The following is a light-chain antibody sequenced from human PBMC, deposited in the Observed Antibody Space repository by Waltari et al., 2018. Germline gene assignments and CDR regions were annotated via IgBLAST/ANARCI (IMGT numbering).Light chain of an antibody. CDR1: QSVGRS. V-gene: IGKV3-20*01. CDR3: QHYVRLPVT. CDR2: GAS. J-gene: IGKJ4*02. Sequence: EIVLTQSPGTLSLSTGEGATLSCRASQSVGRSLVRYQQKPGQAPRLVISGASSRATCIPDRFIGSGSGTDFSLTISRLEPEDFAVYYCQHYVRLPVTFGRGTKVEIK.